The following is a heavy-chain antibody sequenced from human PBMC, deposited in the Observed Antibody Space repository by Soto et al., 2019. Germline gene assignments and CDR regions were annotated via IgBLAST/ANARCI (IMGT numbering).Heavy chain of an antibody. CDR3: ARVRLGELSLGFRYYYGMDV. CDR2: ISSSSSYI. CDR1: GFTFSSYS. D-gene: IGHD3-16*02. V-gene: IGHV3-21*01. J-gene: IGHJ6*02. Sequence: PVGSLRLSCAASGFTFSSYSMNWVRQAPGKGLEWVSSISSSSSYIYYADSVKGRFTISRDNAKNSLYLQMNSLRAEDTAVYYCARVRLGELSLGFRYYYGMDVWGQGTTVTVSS.